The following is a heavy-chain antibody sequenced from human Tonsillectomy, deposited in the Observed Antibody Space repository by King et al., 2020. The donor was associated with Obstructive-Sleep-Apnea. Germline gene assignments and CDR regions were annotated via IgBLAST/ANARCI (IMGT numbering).Heavy chain of an antibody. CDR1: GASISSSSYY. CDR2: AYHNGST. V-gene: IGHV4-39*01. D-gene: IGHD1-26*01. Sequence: QLQESGPGLVKPSETLSLICTVSGASISSSSYYWGWIRQPPGKGLEWIGSAYHNGSTHYNPSLKSRVTTSIDTSKSQFSLRLSSVTAADTAVYYCARRYSGSYPFAYWGQGPLVTVSS. J-gene: IGHJ4*02. CDR3: ARRYSGSYPFAY.